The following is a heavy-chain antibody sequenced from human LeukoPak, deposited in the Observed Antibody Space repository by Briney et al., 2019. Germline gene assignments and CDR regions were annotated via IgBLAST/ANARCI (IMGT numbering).Heavy chain of an antibody. CDR2: IKPDGSEN. V-gene: IGHV3-7*01. CDR1: GFSFNIYW. J-gene: IGHJ1*01. D-gene: IGHD2-15*01. Sequence: GGSLRLSCAASGFSFNIYWMSWVRQAPGKGLEWVASIKPDGSENYYVDSVKGRFTISRDNAKNSLYLQMNTLRAEDTAVYYCARDRTRILLWGQGTLVTVSS. CDR3: ARDRTRILL.